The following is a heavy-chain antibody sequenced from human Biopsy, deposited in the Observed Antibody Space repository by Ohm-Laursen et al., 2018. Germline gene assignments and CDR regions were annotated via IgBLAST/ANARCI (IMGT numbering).Heavy chain of an antibody. CDR2: MNPNSGKT. CDR3: AIEGRTYSKPFDY. J-gene: IGHJ4*02. D-gene: IGHD2-15*01. V-gene: IGHV1-8*01. Sequence: SSVKVSCKASGYTFISYDIDWVRQATGQGLEWMGWMNPNSGKTGYAQKFQGRVTMTTNTSVNTAYMELSSLTFEDTAVYYCAIEGRTYSKPFDYWGQGSQVIVSS. CDR1: GYTFISYD.